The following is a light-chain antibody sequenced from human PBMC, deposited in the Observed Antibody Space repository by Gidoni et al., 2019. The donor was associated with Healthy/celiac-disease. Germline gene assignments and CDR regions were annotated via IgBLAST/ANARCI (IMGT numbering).Light chain of an antibody. V-gene: IGKV4-1*01. CDR2: WAS. J-gene: IGKJ4*01. CDR1: QSVLYSYNNKNY. Sequence: DIVMTQSPDSLAVSLGEGATINCKSSQSVLYSYNNKNYLAWYQQKPGQPPKLLIYWASTRESGVPARFSGSGSGTDFTLTISSLQAEDVAVYYCQQYYSTPRLTFGGGTKVEIK. CDR3: QQYYSTPRLT.